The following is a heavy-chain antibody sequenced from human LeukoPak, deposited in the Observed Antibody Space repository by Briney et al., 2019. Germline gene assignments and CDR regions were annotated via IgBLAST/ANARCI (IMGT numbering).Heavy chain of an antibody. D-gene: IGHD3-9*01. CDR2: IRPEGTTT. J-gene: IGHJ4*02. Sequence: GGSLRLSCAASGFTFSTYWMHWVRQAPGKGLVWVSRIRPEGTTTAYADSVKGRFTISGDNAKNTLFLQMNSLSAEDTAVYYCARDFDWLLFDYWGQGTLVTVSS. CDR3: ARDFDWLLFDY. V-gene: IGHV3-74*03. CDR1: GFTFSTYW.